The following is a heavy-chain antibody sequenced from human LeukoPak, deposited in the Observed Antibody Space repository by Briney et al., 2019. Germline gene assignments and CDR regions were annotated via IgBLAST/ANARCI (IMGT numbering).Heavy chain of an antibody. CDR3: ARAFRGIFGVFEAFDI. V-gene: IGHV4-39*07. Sequence: SETLSLTCTVSGDSISSSTYFWGWIRQPPGKGLEWIGSIYYSGTTYYTPSLKSRVTISVDTSKNQLSLRLSSVTAADTAVYYCARAFRGIFGVFEAFDIWGQGTMVTVSS. J-gene: IGHJ3*02. CDR1: GDSISSSTYF. CDR2: IYYSGTT. D-gene: IGHD3-3*01.